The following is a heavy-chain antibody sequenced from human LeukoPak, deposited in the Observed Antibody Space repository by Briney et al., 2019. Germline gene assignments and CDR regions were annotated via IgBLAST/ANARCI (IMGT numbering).Heavy chain of an antibody. Sequence: SVKVSCKASGGTFSSYAISWVRQAPGQGLEWMGRIIPILGIANYAQKFQGRVTITADKSTSTAYMELSSLRSEDTAVYYCARSRITMIVLVMTKYYFDYWGQGTLVTVSS. CDR1: GGTFSSYA. D-gene: IGHD3-22*01. CDR2: IIPILGIA. CDR3: ARSRITMIVLVMTKYYFDY. V-gene: IGHV1-69*04. J-gene: IGHJ4*02.